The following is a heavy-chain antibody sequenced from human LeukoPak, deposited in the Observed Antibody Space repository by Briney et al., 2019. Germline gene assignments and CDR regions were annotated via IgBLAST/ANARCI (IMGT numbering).Heavy chain of an antibody. J-gene: IGHJ4*02. CDR3: ARHPYRYYYDSSGYYSDY. CDR2: IYPGDSDT. D-gene: IGHD3-22*01. V-gene: IGHV5-51*01. CDR1: GYSFTSYW. Sequence: GESLKISCKGSGYSFTSYWIGWVRQMPGKGLEWTGIIYPGDSDTRYSPSFQGQVTISADKSISTAYLQWSSLKASDTAMYYCARHPYRYYYDSSGYYSDYWGQGTLVTVSS.